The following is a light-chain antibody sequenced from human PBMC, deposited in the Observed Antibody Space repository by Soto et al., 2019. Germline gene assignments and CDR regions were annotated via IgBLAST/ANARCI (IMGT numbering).Light chain of an antibody. V-gene: IGKV1-39*01. CDR2: GAT. Sequence: DIQMTQSPSSLSASVGDRVTIACRATQSISIYLNWYQQKPGKAPKLLIYGATTLQSGVPSRFSADGSGTDFTLTITSLQPEDFATYFCQQSYTTPWTFGQGTRVEVK. CDR1: QSISIY. CDR3: QQSYTTPWT. J-gene: IGKJ1*01.